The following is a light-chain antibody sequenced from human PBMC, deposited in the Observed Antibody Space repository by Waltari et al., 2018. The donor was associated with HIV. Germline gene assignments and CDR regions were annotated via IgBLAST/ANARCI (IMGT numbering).Light chain of an antibody. V-gene: IGLV1-51*01. Sequence: QSVLTQPPSVSVTPGQKVTIPCSGSSSKIGNNSVSWYQQVPGTAPKLLIYDNNKRPSGIPDRFSGSKSGTSATLGVTGLQTGDEADYYCGTWDSSLSTSFFGGGTKLTVL. CDR3: GTWDSSLSTSF. CDR1: SSKIGNNS. CDR2: DNN. J-gene: IGLJ2*01.